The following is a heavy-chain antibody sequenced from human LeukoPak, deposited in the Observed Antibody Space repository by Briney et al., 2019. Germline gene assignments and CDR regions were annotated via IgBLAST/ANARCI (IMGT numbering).Heavy chain of an antibody. CDR3: ATDGYSRKYGMDV. Sequence: ASVKVSCKASGYTFTSYYMHWVRQAPGQGLEWMGIINPSGGSTSYAQKFQGRVTMTEDTSTDTAYMELSSLRSEDTAVYYCATDGYSRKYGMDVWGQGTTVTVSS. V-gene: IGHV1-46*01. J-gene: IGHJ6*02. CDR1: GYTFTSYY. D-gene: IGHD6-13*01. CDR2: INPSGGST.